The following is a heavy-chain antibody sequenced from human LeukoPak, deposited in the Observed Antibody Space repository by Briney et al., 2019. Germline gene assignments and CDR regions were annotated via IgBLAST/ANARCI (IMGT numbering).Heavy chain of an antibody. V-gene: IGHV4-39*07. D-gene: IGHD6-13*01. J-gene: IGHJ6*04. CDR3: ARRRIAAPRGSDV. CDR2: FYYSGST. CDR1: GDSIGSSSFF. Sequence: SETLSLTCAVSGDSIGSSSFFWGWIRQSPGKGLEWIGSFYYSGSTYYNPSLKSRVTILVDTSENQFSLKLTSVTAADTAVYYCARRRIAAPRGSDVWGKGTTVTVSS.